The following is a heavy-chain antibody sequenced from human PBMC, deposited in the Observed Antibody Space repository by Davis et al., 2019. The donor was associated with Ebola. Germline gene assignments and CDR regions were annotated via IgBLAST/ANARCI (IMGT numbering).Heavy chain of an antibody. CDR3: AHKEFGYCTGTTCLSYFDY. J-gene: IGHJ4*02. CDR1: GFSLRASGGG. Sequence: SGPTLVKPTQTLTLTCSFSGFSLRASGGGVGWVRQSPGKALEWLALIYWNDEQRYNPSLKSRLTITKDTSRNQVVLTMTNMDPVDTGTYYCAHKEFGYCTGTTCLSYFDYWGQGTLVTVSS. V-gene: IGHV2-5*01. CDR2: IYWNDEQ. D-gene: IGHD2-8*02.